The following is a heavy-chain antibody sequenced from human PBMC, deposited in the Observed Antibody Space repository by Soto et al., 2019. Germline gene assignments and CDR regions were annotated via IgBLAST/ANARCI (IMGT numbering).Heavy chain of an antibody. CDR3: ARWVGGSMFDNSGKYDS. V-gene: IGHV3-30*03. D-gene: IGHD3-22*01. Sequence: QVQLVESGGGVVQPGRSLRLTCAASGFTFSSNGMHWVRQPPGKGLEWVALIAYDGSKIYYGDSVRGRFTISRDNSENTLFLQMNSLRAEDTAVYYCARWVGGSMFDNSGKYDSWGQGTLVTVSS. J-gene: IGHJ5*01. CDR1: GFTFSSNG. CDR2: IAYDGSKI.